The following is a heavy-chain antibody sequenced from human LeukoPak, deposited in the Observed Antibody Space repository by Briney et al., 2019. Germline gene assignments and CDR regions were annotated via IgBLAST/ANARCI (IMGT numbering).Heavy chain of an antibody. J-gene: IGHJ4*02. CDR2: IYTSGST. CDR1: GGSISSYY. Sequence: SETLSLTCTVSGGSISSYYWSWIRQPAGKGLEWIGRIYTSGSTNYNPSLKSRVTMSVDTSKNQSSLKLSSVTAADTAVYYCARSPRPGYCSSTSCYRGFDYWGQGTLVTASS. D-gene: IGHD2-2*02. CDR3: ARSPRPGYCSSTSCYRGFDY. V-gene: IGHV4-4*07.